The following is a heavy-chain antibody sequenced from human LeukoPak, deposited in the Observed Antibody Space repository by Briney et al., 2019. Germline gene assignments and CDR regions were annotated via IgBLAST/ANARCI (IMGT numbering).Heavy chain of an antibody. J-gene: IGHJ6*02. V-gene: IGHV3-33*01. Sequence: GGSLRLSCAASGFTFSYYGMHWVRQAPGKGLEWVAVIWYDESNKFYADSVKRRFTISRDNSKNTVSLQMNSLRVEDTAVYYCARGERPVDYYYYGMDVWGQGTTVTVSS. CDR1: GFTFSYYG. CDR3: ARGERPVDYYYYGMDV. CDR2: IWYDESNK.